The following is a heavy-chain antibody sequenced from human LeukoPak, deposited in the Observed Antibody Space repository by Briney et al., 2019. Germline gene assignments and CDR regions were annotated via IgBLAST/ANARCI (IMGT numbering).Heavy chain of an antibody. D-gene: IGHD6-19*01. CDR3: AKTSQYSSGWFDY. CDR1: GFTFNTYG. J-gene: IGHJ4*02. CDR2: IRYDEIYK. Sequence: GGSLRLSCAASGFTFNTYGMHWVRQAPGKGLEWVTSIRYDEIYKYYTDSVKGRFTISRDNSRNTLDIEMNSLRPEDTAVYYCAKTSQYSSGWFDYWGQGTLVTVSS. V-gene: IGHV3-30*02.